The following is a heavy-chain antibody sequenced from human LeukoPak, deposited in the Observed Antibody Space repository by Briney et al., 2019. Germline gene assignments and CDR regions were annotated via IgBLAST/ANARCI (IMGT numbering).Heavy chain of an antibody. J-gene: IGHJ4*02. D-gene: IGHD3-10*01. CDR1: DYTFTNYG. Sequence: ASVKVSCKASDYTFTNYGITWVRQAPGQGLEWMGWISPYNGNTNYAQKFQGRVTITTDTSTNTAYMELRSLRSDDTAVYYCARGEVRFGELCTYLTYWGQGTLVTVSS. CDR3: ARGEVRFGELCTYLTY. CDR2: ISPYNGNT. V-gene: IGHV1-18*01.